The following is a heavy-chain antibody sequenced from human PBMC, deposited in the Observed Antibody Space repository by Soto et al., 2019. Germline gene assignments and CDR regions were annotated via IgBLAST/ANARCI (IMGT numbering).Heavy chain of an antibody. D-gene: IGHD1-1*01. V-gene: IGHV1-18*01. CDR3: ARDTTGSPVY. J-gene: IGHJ4*02. CDR1: GYTFTSYG. CDR2: ISADKGNT. Sequence: QVQLVQSGAEVKKPGASVKVSCKASGYTFTSYGISWVRQAPGQGLEGRGWISADKGNTKYAQKLQGRVTMTTDTTTSTAYMELRSLRSDDTAVYYCARDTTGSPVYWGQGTLVTVSS.